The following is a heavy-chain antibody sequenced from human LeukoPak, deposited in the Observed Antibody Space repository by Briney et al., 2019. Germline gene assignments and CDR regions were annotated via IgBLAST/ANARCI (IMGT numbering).Heavy chain of an antibody. Sequence: ASVKVSCKASGYTFTGYYMHWVRQATGQGLEWMGWINPNSGGTNYAQKFQGRVTMTRDTSISTAYMELSRLRSDDTAVYYCAIQTFCGGDCYLDYWGQGTLFTVSS. D-gene: IGHD2-21*02. V-gene: IGHV1-2*02. CDR2: INPNSGGT. CDR1: GYTFTGYY. CDR3: AIQTFCGGDCYLDY. J-gene: IGHJ4*02.